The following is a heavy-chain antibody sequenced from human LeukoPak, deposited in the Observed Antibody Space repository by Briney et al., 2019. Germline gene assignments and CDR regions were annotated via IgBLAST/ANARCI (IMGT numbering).Heavy chain of an antibody. CDR3: ARDGGWDAFDI. CDR1: GFTFSSYE. CDR2: ISSSGSTI. V-gene: IGHV3-48*03. J-gene: IGHJ3*02. Sequence: GGSLRLSCAASGFTFSSYEMNWVRQAPGKGLEWVSYISSSGSTIYYADSVKGRFTISRDNAKNSLYRQMNSLRAEYTAVYYCARDGGWDAFDIWGQGTMVTVSS. D-gene: IGHD6-19*01.